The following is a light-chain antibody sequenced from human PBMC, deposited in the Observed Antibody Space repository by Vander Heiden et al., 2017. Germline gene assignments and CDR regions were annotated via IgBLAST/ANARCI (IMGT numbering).Light chain of an antibody. V-gene: IGKV3-11*01. Sequence: IVLTQSPPTLSLSPGETATLSCRTSPSFSSYLAWYQQKPGQAPRILIYGASNRADGIPARFSASASGTDFNLTISSLEPEDYAVYYCQQRNNWPPVTFGQGTRLEIK. CDR2: GAS. J-gene: IGKJ2*01. CDR3: QQRNNWPPVT. CDR1: PSFSSY.